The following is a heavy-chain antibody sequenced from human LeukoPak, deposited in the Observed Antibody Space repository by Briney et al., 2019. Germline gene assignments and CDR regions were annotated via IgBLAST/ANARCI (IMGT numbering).Heavy chain of an antibody. CDR1: GGSISSYY. D-gene: IGHD6-19*01. CDR2: IYYSGTT. J-gene: IGHJ4*02. V-gene: IGHV4-59*01. CDR3: ARGEPAFSSGWYTYYLDY. Sequence: SETLSLTCTVSGGSISSYYWSWIRQTPGKGLEWIGYIYYSGTTNYNPSLRSRVAISLDTSKNQFSLKLSSVTAADTAVYYCARGEPAFSSGWYTYYLDYWGQGTLVTVSS.